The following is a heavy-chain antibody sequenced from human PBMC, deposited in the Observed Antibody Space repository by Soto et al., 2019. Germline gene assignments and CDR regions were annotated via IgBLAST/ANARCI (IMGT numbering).Heavy chain of an antibody. V-gene: IGHV1-2*04. CDR3: ARDLKYQQLVPGGYYYYGMDV. J-gene: IGHJ6*02. D-gene: IGHD6-13*01. CDR1: GYTFTGYY. Sequence: ASVKVSCKASGYTFTGYYMHWVRQAPGQGLEWMGWINPNSGGKNYAQKFQGWVTMTRDTSISTAYMELSRLRSDDTAVYYCARDLKYQQLVPGGYYYYGMDVWGQGTTVTVSS. CDR2: INPNSGGK.